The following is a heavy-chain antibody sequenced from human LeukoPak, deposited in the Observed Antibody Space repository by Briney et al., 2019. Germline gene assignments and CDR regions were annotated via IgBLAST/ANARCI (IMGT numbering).Heavy chain of an antibody. Sequence: SVKVSCKASGDTFSSYTISWVRQAPGQGLEWMGGIIPIFGSANYAQKFQGRVTITADESTSTAYMELSSLRSEDTAMYYCARAYMTATRHFDYWGQGTLVTVSS. V-gene: IGHV1-69*13. CDR1: GDTFSSYT. CDR2: IIPIFGSA. J-gene: IGHJ4*02. D-gene: IGHD2-21*02. CDR3: ARAYMTATRHFDY.